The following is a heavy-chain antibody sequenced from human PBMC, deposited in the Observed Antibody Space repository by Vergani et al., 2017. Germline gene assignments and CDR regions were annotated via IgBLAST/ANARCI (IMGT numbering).Heavy chain of an antibody. CDR1: GESFSSFY. J-gene: IGHJ5*02. D-gene: IGHD6-19*01. CDR3: ARHSAVEWLVKLGWIDP. Sequence: QVQLQQWGAGVVKPSGTLSLTCAVFGESFSSFYWSWIRQPPGKGLEWIGEINNDGHTNYNPSLESRVTVSRDTAKNQFSLNLMSVTAADTAMYYCARHSAVEWLVKLGWIDPWGQGILVTVSS. CDR2: INNDGHT. V-gene: IGHV4-34*02.